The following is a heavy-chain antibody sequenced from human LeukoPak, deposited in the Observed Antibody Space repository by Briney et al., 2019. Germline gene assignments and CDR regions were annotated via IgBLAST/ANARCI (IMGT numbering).Heavy chain of an antibody. J-gene: IGHJ6*02. CDR3: ARAGRTPYYYYGMDV. CDR2: IWNDGSNK. V-gene: IGHV3-33*01. Sequence: GGSLRLSCAASGFTFSNYGMHWVRQAPGEGLEWVAVIWNDGSNKIYADSVKGRFTISRDNSKNTLYLQMNSLRAEDTAVYYCARAGRTPYYYYGMDVWGQGTTVTVSS. D-gene: IGHD1-14*01. CDR1: GFTFSNYG.